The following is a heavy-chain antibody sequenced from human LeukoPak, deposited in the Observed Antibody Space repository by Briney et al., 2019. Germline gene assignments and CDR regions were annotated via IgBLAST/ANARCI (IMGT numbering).Heavy chain of an antibody. CDR1: GGSISSGGYY. CDR2: IYYSGST. V-gene: IGHV4-31*03. Sequence: KASQTLSLTCTVSGGSISSGGYYWSWIRQHPGKGLEWIGYIYYSGSTYYNPSLKSRVTISVDTSKNQFSLKLSSVTAADTAVYYCASLGTTVTITNPLMDVWGQGTTVTVSS. D-gene: IGHD4-17*01. J-gene: IGHJ6*02. CDR3: ASLGTTVTITNPLMDV.